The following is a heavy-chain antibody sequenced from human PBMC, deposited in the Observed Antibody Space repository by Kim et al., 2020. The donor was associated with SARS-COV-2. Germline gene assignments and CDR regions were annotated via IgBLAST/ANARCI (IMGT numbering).Heavy chain of an antibody. J-gene: IGHJ4*02. CDR3: ASHGYSGYEADY. D-gene: IGHD5-12*01. CDR1: GGSISSSSYY. Sequence: PETLSLTCNVSGGSISSSSYYWGWIRQPPGKGLEWIGSIYYSGSTYYNPSLKSRVTISVDTSKNQFSLKLSSVTAADTAVYYCASHGYSGYEADYWGQGTLVTVSS. CDR2: IYYSGST. V-gene: IGHV4-39*01.